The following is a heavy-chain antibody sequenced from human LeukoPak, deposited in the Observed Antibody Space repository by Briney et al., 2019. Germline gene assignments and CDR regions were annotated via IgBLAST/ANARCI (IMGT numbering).Heavy chain of an antibody. CDR2: ISSSSSYI. D-gene: IGHD2-15*01. Sequence: GGSLRLSCAASGFTFTSYGMTWVRQAPGKGLEWVSSISSSSSYIYYSDSVKGRFTISRDNAKNSLYLQMNSLKADDTAVYYCARDRGCSRGTCYSSCDYWGQGTLVTVSS. V-gene: IGHV3-21*01. CDR1: GFTFTSYG. CDR3: ARDRGCSRGTCYSSCDY. J-gene: IGHJ4*02.